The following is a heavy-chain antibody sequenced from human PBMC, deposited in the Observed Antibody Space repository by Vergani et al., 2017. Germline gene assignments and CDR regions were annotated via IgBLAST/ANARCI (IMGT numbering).Heavy chain of an antibody. CDR3: AGVVDIVATIPYYGMDV. Sequence: QVQLVQSGAEVKKPGASVKVSCKASGYTFTSYDINWVRQATGQGLEWMGWMNPNSGNTGYAQKFQGRVTMTRNTSISTAYMELSSLRSEDTAVYYCAGVVDIVATIPYYGMDVWGQGTTVTVSS. V-gene: IGHV1-8*01. J-gene: IGHJ6*02. CDR1: GYTFTSYD. CDR2: MNPNSGNT. D-gene: IGHD5-12*01.